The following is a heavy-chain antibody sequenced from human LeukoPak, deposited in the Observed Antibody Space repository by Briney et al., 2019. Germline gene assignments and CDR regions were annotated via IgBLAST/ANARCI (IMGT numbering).Heavy chain of an antibody. J-gene: IGHJ3*02. CDR3: ARFVGATTDDAFDI. CDR2: IYYSGST. CDR1: GGSISSYY. V-gene: IGHV4-59*01. D-gene: IGHD1-26*01. Sequence: SSETLSLTCTVSGGSISSYYWGWIRQPPGKGLEWLGYIYYSGSTNYNPSLKRRVTISVDTSKNQFSLKLSSVTAADTAVYYCARFVGATTDDAFDIWGQGTMVTVSS.